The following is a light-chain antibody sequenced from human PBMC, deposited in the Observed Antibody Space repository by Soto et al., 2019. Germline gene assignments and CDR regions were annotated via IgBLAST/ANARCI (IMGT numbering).Light chain of an antibody. V-gene: IGKV1-12*01. CDR1: QGISSL. CDR2: TAS. CDR3: PHANSFPLT. Sequence: DIQMTQSPSSVSASVGDRVTITCRASQGISSLLAWYQQKPGKAPNLLIHTASSLQSGVPSRFSGSGSGTDFTLTISSLQPEDFATYSSPHANSFPLTFGGGTKVEIK. J-gene: IGKJ4*01.